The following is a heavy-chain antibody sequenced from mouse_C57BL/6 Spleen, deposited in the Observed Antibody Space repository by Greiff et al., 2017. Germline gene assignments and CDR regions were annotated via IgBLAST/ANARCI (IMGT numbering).Heavy chain of an antibody. V-gene: IGHV1-69*01. CDR1: GYTFTSYW. CDR2: IDPSDSYT. J-gene: IGHJ2*01. CDR3: ARMETGSY. D-gene: IGHD4-1*01. Sequence: QVQLQQPGAELVMPGASVKLSCKASGYTFTSYWMHWVKQRPGQGLEWIGEIDPSDSYTNYNQKFKGKSTLTVDKSSSTAYMQLSSLTSEDSAVYYCARMETGSYWGQGTTLTVSS.